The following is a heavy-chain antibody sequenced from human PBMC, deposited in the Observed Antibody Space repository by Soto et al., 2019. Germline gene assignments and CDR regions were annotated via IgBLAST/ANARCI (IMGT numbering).Heavy chain of an antibody. D-gene: IGHD1-26*01. CDR2: IIPIYGTA. V-gene: IGHV1-69*01. CDR3: AKDRRADWESYYYYAMDV. J-gene: IGHJ6*02. CDR1: GGTFSSFT. Sequence: QVQLVQSGAEVKKPGSSVKVSCKAPGGTFSSFTISWVRQAPGQGLEWMGGIIPIYGTANYAQKFQGRVTITADASTRNAYIELSSLRSEDTDVYYCAKDRRADWESYYYYAMDVWGQGTTVTVSS.